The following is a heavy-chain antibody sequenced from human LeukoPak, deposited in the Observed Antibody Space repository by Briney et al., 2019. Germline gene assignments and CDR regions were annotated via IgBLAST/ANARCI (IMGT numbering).Heavy chain of an antibody. J-gene: IGHJ4*02. CDR2: ISSSSSYI. Sequence: PGGSLRLSCAASGFTFSSYSMNWVRQAPGKGLEWVSSISSSSSYIYYADSVKGRFTISRDNAKNSLYLQMNSLRAEDTAVYYCARDGDFGVVTVHFDYWGQGTLVAVSS. D-gene: IGHD3-3*01. CDR3: ARDGDFGVVTVHFDY. V-gene: IGHV3-21*01. CDR1: GFTFSSYS.